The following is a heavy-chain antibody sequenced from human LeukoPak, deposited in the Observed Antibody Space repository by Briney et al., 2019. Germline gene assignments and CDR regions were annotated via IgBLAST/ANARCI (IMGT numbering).Heavy chain of an antibody. CDR3: AKDRFPGGSGSPFDY. Sequence: GGSLRLSCAASGFTFSNYGMSWVRQAPGKGLEWVSAISGSGRRTYYADSVKGRFTISRDNSKNTLYLQMNSLRAEDTAVYYCAKDRFPGGSGSPFDYWGQGTLVTVSS. J-gene: IGHJ4*02. V-gene: IGHV3-23*01. CDR1: GFTFSNYG. D-gene: IGHD1-26*01. CDR2: ISGSGRRT.